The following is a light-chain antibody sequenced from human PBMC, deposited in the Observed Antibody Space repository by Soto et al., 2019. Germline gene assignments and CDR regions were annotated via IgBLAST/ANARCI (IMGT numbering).Light chain of an antibody. CDR3: QQYGRSPRT. V-gene: IGKV3-20*01. CDR2: GVS. CDR1: QSVDSNY. J-gene: IGKJ1*01. Sequence: EIVLTQSPGTLSLSPVERATLSCMASQSVDSNYLAWYQQKPGQAPRLLIYGVSSRVTGIPDRFSGSGSGTDFALTISRLDPEDFAVYYCQQYGRSPRTFGQGTKVDIK.